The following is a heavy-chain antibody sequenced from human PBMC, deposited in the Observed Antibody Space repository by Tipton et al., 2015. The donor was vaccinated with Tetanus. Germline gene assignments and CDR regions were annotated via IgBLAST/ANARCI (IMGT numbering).Heavy chain of an antibody. Sequence: GLVKPSETLSLTCGVFGDYLSDYYWTWVRQPPGKGLEWIGEIQRGGSTNYNPSLKSRVSMSLDTAKNQISLRLTSVTAADTAVYYCARGGRDAYNNPLGAFDVWGRGTTVTVSS. D-gene: IGHD5-24*01. CDR3: ARGGRDAYNNPLGAFDV. CDR2: IQRGGST. J-gene: IGHJ3*01. V-gene: IGHV4-34*01. CDR1: GDYLSDYY.